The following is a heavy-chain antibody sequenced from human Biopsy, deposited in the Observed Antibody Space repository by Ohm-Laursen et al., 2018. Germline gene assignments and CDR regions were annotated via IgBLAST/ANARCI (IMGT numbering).Heavy chain of an antibody. J-gene: IGHJ5*02. CDR3: ARGLPRIAPMVRGRRSWFDP. D-gene: IGHD3-10*01. V-gene: IGHV4-34*01. CDR2: INHSGST. Sequence: SETLSLTWAVYGGSFSGYYWSWIRQTPGKGLEWIGEINHSGSTNYKPSLDSRVAISADTSKNQFSLNLYSVTAADTAVYFCARGLPRIAPMVRGRRSWFDPWGQGTLVTVSS. CDR1: GGSFSGYY.